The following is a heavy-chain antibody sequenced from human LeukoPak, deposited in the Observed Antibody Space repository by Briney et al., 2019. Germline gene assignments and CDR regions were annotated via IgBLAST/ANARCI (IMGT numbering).Heavy chain of an antibody. CDR1: GGTFSSYA. D-gene: IGHD3-10*01. CDR2: IIPIFGTA. Sequence: SVKVSCKASGGTFSSYAISWVRQAPGQELEWMGGIIPIFGTANYAQKFQGRVTITADKSTSTAYMELSSLRSEDTAVYYCARGHSYYGSGSPDDWGQGTLVTVSS. V-gene: IGHV1-69*06. CDR3: ARGHSYYGSGSPDD. J-gene: IGHJ4*02.